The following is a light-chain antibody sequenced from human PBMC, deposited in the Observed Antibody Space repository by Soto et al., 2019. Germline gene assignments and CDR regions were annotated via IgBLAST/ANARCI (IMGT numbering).Light chain of an antibody. J-gene: IGKJ1*01. CDR3: QQYNNWPPWT. CDR1: QSVSSN. CDR2: RAS. Sequence: EIVMTQSPATLSVSPGERATLSCRASQSVSSNLAWYQQKPGQAPRLLIYRASTMATGIPARFIGSGSGTEFTLTISSLQSEDFAVYYCQQYNNWPPWTFGQGTQVEIK. V-gene: IGKV3-15*01.